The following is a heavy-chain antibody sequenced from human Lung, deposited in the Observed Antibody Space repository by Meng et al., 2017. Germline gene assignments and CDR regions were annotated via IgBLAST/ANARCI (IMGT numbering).Heavy chain of an antibody. J-gene: IGHJ4*02. CDR1: GFSFTDAW. V-gene: IGHV3-15*01. CDR3: ATGAAAADH. D-gene: IGHD6-13*01. Sequence: GGSLRLSCVASGFSFTDAWMSWVRQAPGKGLEWVGRIKSNSDGGTTDYAAPVKGRFTISRDDSKNTLYLQINSLITEDTAVYFCATGAAAADHWGQGTLVTVSS. CDR2: IKSNSDGGTT.